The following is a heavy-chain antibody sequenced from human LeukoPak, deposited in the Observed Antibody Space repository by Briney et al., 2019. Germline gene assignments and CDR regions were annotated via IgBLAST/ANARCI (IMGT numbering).Heavy chain of an antibody. J-gene: IGHJ4*02. CDR3: AKGVFGVNRAFDY. V-gene: IGHV3-23*01. CDR1: GFTFNTCA. CDR2: ISESGSGT. D-gene: IGHD3-3*01. Sequence: GGSLRLSCEASGFTFNTCAMSWVRQAPGKGLEWVSAISESGSGTYYADSVKGRFTISRDNSKNTLYLQMNSLRVDDTALYYCAKGVFGVNRAFDYSGQGTLVTVSS.